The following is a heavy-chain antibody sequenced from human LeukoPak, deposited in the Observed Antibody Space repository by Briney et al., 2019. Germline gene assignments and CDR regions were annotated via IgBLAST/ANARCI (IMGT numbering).Heavy chain of an antibody. CDR3: ARPDPPLTLEWPAPYFDY. Sequence: PGGSLRLSCAASGFTFSSYAMSWVRQAPGKGLEWISTISGSGGSTYYADSVKGRFTISRDNSKNTLYLLMNSLRAEDTAVYYCARPDPPLTLEWPAPYFDYWGQGTLVTVSS. D-gene: IGHD3-3*01. CDR2: ISGSGGST. V-gene: IGHV3-23*01. J-gene: IGHJ4*02. CDR1: GFTFSSYA.